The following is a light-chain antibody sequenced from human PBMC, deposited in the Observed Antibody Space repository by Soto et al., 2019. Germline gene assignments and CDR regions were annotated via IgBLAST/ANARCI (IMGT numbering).Light chain of an antibody. CDR1: QRLGRR. J-gene: IGKJ2*01. V-gene: IGKV1-39*01. CDR2: ETS. CDR3: QQSFGPPYT. Sequence: DIKMNQSPSSLSASVGARVTITCRASQRLGRRLTWYQQKAGEAPKLLIYETSNLQNGVPSRFSGSGSETDFTLTINSLQPEDFATYYCQQSFGPPYTFGQGTKLE.